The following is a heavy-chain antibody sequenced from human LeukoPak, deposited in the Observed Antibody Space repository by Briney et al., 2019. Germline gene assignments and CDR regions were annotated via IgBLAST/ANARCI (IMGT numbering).Heavy chain of an antibody. V-gene: IGHV3-23*01. CDR2: IASSGLNT. CDR1: GFMFRDAA. D-gene: IGHD5-12*01. CDR3: ARDIELST. J-gene: IGHJ3*01. Sequence: GGSLRLSCAASGFMFRDAAMTWVRQAPGKGLEWVSLIASSGLNTYYADSVRGRFTISRDNSKNTLSLQVNSLRVEDTAIYYCARDIELSTWGLGTLVTVSS.